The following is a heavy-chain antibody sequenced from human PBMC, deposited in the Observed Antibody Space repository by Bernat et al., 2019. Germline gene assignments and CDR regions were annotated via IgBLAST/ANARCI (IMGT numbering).Heavy chain of an antibody. Sequence: EVQLVESGGGLVQPGGSLRLSCAASGFTFSSYWMSWVRQAPGKGLEWVANIKQDGSEKYYVDSVKGRFTISRDNAKNSLYLQMNSLSAEDTAVYYCARVVISDSYYYYYGMDVWGQGTTVTVSS. CDR1: GFTFSSYW. J-gene: IGHJ6*02. D-gene: IGHD3-22*01. V-gene: IGHV3-7*03. CDR3: ARVVISDSYYYYYGMDV. CDR2: IKQDGSEK.